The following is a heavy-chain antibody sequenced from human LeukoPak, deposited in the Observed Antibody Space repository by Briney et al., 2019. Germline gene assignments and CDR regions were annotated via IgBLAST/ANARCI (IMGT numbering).Heavy chain of an antibody. J-gene: IGHJ4*02. D-gene: IGHD2-15*01. Sequence: TGGSLRLSCAASGFTFDDYGMSWVRQAPGKGLEWVSGINWNGSSTGYADSVKSRFTISRDNAKNSLYLQINSLRAEDTALYYCARRAKSCSGGSCSDYWGQGTLVTVSS. CDR2: INWNGSST. CDR3: ARRAKSCSGGSCSDY. CDR1: GFTFDDYG. V-gene: IGHV3-20*04.